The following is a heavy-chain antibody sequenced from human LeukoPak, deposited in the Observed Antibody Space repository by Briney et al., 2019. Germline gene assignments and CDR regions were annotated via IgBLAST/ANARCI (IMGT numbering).Heavy chain of an antibody. CDR3: AMPDSSKSNYYYGMDV. V-gene: IGHV1-18*01. J-gene: IGHJ6*02. CDR1: GYTFTSYG. D-gene: IGHD6-13*01. Sequence: GASVKVSCKASGYTFTSYGISWVRQAPGQGLEWMGWISAYNGNTNYAQKLQGRVTMTTDTSTSTAYMELRSLRSDDTAVYYCAMPDSSKSNYYYGMDVWGQGTRVTVSS. CDR2: ISAYNGNT.